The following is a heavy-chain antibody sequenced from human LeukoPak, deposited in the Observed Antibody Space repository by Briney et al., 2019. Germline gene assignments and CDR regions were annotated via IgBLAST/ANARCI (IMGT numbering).Heavy chain of an antibody. CDR3: ARSRYSYSSMD. D-gene: IGHD6-6*01. J-gene: IGHJ4*02. CDR2: INTDGSNS. CDR1: GFTFNNYW. Sequence: PGGSLRLSCAASGFTFNNYWMHWVRQGPGQGLEWVSRINTDGSNSNYADSVKGRFTISRDNAKNTLYLQMNSLRAEDTAVYYCARSRYSYSSMDWGQGTLVTVSS. V-gene: IGHV3-74*01.